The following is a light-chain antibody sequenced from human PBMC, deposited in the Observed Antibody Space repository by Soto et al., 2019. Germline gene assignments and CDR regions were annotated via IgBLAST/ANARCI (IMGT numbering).Light chain of an antibody. CDR3: QQYNNWRGT. CDR1: QSISY. Sequence: DIQMTQSPSSLSASVGDRVTITCRASQSISYLNWYQQKPGKAPKLLIYAASSLQSGVPSRFSGSGSGTDFTLTISSLQSEDFAVYYCQQYNNWRGTFGGGTKVEIK. V-gene: IGKV1-39*01. J-gene: IGKJ4*01. CDR2: AAS.